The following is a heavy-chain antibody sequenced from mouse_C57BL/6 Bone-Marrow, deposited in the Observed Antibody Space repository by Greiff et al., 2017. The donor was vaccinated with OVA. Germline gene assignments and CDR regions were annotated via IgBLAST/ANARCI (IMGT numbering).Heavy chain of an antibody. D-gene: IGHD1-1*01. CDR3: AFYYGSPYYAMDY. CDR1: GFTFSDYG. J-gene: IGHJ4*01. Sequence: EVQLVESGGGLVKPGGSLKLSCAASGFTFSDYGMHWVRQAPEKGLEWVAYISSGSSTISYADTVKGRFTISRDNAKNTLFLQMTSLRSEDTAMYYCAFYYGSPYYAMDYWGQGTSVTVSS. CDR2: ISSGSSTI. V-gene: IGHV5-17*01.